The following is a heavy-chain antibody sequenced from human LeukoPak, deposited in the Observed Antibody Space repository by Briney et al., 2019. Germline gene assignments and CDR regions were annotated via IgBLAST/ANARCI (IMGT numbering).Heavy chain of an antibody. Sequence: GGSLRLSCAASGFTFSTYWMTWVRQAPGKGLEWVANIKEDGSREYYVDSVKGRFTISRDNAKNSLYLQMNSLRAEDTAVYYCARSRLNSPPSWFDPWGQGTLVTVSS. CDR3: ARSRLNSPPSWFDP. J-gene: IGHJ5*02. D-gene: IGHD5-12*01. CDR2: IKEDGSRE. V-gene: IGHV3-7*01. CDR1: GFTFSTYW.